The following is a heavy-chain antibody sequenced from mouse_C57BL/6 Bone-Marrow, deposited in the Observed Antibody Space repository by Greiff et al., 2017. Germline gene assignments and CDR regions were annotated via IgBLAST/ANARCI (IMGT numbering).Heavy chain of an antibody. J-gene: IGHJ3*01. V-gene: IGHV1-81*01. Sequence: QVQLQQSGAELARPGASVKLSCKASGYTFTSYGISWVKQRTGQGLEWIGEIYPRSGNTYYNEKFKGKATLTADKSSSKAYMELRSLTSEDSAVYFCARWGLRLDWFAYWCQGTLVTVSA. D-gene: IGHD2-4*01. CDR3: ARWGLRLDWFAY. CDR1: GYTFTSYG. CDR2: IYPRSGNT.